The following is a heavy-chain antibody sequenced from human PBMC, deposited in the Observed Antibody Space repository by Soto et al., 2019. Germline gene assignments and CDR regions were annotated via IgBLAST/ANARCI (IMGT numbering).Heavy chain of an antibody. CDR1: GGGNLRDYR. CDR3: ALGGDGYNVGAVY. CDR2: IIPKLGSA. J-gene: IGHJ4*02. D-gene: IGHD2-21*01. V-gene: IGHV1-69*01. Sequence: QVQLVQSGAEVKEPGYSVKVSCKASGGGNLRDYRTTWVRRAPGQGLEWMGGIIPKLGSANYAQNFQGRVTITADESTNTVYMELRSLRSDATAVYYCALGGDGYNVGAVYWCQGSPVTVSS.